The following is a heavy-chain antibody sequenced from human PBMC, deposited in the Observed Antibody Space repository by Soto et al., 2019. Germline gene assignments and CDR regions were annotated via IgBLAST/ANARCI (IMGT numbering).Heavy chain of an antibody. J-gene: IGHJ2*01. Sequence: QVQLVQSGAEVKKPGSSVKVSCKASGGTFSSYAISWVRQAPGQGLEWMGGIIPIFGTVNYAQKFQGRFTITADESTSTAYMDLSSLRSEDTAVYYCARGNHRWLQLWYFDLWGRGTLVTVSS. CDR3: ARGNHRWLQLWYFDL. CDR2: IIPIFGTV. CDR1: GGTFSSYA. D-gene: IGHD5-12*01. V-gene: IGHV1-69*12.